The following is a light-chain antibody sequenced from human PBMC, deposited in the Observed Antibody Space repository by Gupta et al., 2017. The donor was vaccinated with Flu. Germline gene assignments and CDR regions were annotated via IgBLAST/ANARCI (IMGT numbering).Light chain of an antibody. V-gene: IGKV4-1*01. CDR2: WAS. CDR1: QSVLYSSNNKNY. Sequence: DFEMTQSPGSLAVSLGEKATINCKSSQSVLYSSNNKNYLAWYQQKPRQPPKLLIYWASTRESGVPDRFSGSGSGTDFTLTISSLQAEDVAVYYCQQYYDTPLTFGGGTKVEIK. CDR3: QQYYDTPLT. J-gene: IGKJ4*01.